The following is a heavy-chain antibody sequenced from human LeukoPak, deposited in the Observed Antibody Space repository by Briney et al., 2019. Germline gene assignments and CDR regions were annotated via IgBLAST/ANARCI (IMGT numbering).Heavy chain of an antibody. J-gene: IGHJ4*02. D-gene: IGHD5-18*01. Sequence: ESGPTLVNPTQTLTLTCTFSGFSLSTSGVGVGWIRQPPGKALEWLALIYWDDDKRYSPSLKSRLTITKDTSKNQVVLTMTNMGPVDTATYYCAHSHRGYSYGWYYFDYWGQETLVTVSS. CDR1: GFSLSTSGVG. CDR2: IYWDDDK. CDR3: AHSHRGYSYGWYYFDY. V-gene: IGHV2-5*02.